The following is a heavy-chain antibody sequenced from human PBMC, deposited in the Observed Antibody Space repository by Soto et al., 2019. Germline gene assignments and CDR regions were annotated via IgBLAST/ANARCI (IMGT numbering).Heavy chain of an antibody. CDR3: ARRYGGGFDS. CDR1: GGSISSYY. D-gene: IGHD3-10*01. J-gene: IGHJ4*02. CDR2: IYYSGST. V-gene: IGHV4-59*08. Sequence: QVQLQESGPGLVKPSETLSLTCTVSGGSISSYYWSWIRQPPGKGLEWIGYIYYSGSTNYNPSLKCRVTISVDTSKTQFSLKLSSVTAADTAVYSCARRYGGGFDSWGQGTLVTVSS.